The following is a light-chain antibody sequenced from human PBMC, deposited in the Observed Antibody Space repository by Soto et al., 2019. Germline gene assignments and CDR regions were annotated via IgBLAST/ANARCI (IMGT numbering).Light chain of an antibody. CDR3: QAWGPGIVV. CDR1: SGHTSYA. V-gene: IGLV4-69*01. J-gene: IGLJ2*01. CDR2: VNNDGTH. Sequence: QLVLTQSPSASASLGASVKLTCTLSSGHTSYAIAWHQQQPEKGPRYLMKVNNDGTHNKGDGIPDRFSGSSSGAERSLSISSLQSEDEADYYCQAWGPGIVVFGGGTQLTVL.